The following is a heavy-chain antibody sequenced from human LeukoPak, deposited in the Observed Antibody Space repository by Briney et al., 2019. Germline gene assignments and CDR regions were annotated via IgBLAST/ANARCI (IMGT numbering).Heavy chain of an antibody. J-gene: IGHJ4*02. CDR1: GYTFTSYG. V-gene: IGHV1-18*01. CDR3: ATNSGGTEYSRPGGLDY. CDR2: ISAYNGNT. Sequence: ASVEVSCKASGYTFTSYGISWVRQAPGQGLEWMGWISAYNGNTIYAQKFQGRVTITEDTSTDTAYMELSSLRSEDTAVYYCATNSGGTEYSRPGGLDYWGQGTLVTVSS. D-gene: IGHD6-6*01.